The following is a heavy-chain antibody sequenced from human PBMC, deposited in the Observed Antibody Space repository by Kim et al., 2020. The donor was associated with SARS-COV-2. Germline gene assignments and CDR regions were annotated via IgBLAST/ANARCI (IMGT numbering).Heavy chain of an antibody. CDR1: GVSMSSDTYY. V-gene: IGHV4-61*02. CDR3: ARSPGDFWSGYHSFYYGMDV. CDR2: FHISGFS. J-gene: IGHJ6*02. D-gene: IGHD3-3*01. Sequence: SETLSLTCSVSGVSMSSDTYYWCWIRQGAGKGLEWIGRFHISGFSKYNPSLKSRVTITADTSKNEFSLKLTSMTAADTAIDYCARSPGDFWSGYHSFYYGMDVWGQGTTVIFSS.